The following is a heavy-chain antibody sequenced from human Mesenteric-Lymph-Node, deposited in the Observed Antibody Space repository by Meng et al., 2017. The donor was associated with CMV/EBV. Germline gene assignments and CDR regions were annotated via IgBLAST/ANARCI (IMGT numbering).Heavy chain of an antibody. Sequence: GESLKISCAASGFTFSSYGMHWVRQAPGKGLEWVAFIQYDGSNKNYADSVKGRFTISRDNSKNTLHLQMNSLRPEDTSLYYCAKAIFLVVPAAIGGFDCWGQGTLVTVSS. CDR3: AKAIFLVVPAAIGGFDC. CDR1: GFTFSSYG. D-gene: IGHD2-2*02. V-gene: IGHV3-30*02. CDR2: IQYDGSNK. J-gene: IGHJ4*02.